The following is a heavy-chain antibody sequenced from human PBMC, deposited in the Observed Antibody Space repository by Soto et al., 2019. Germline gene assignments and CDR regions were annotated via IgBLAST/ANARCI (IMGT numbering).Heavy chain of an antibody. V-gene: IGHV3-7*01. J-gene: IGHJ4*02. CDR2: MNQDGSAS. CDR3: ARLSTSAGRRDLAC. Sequence: EVQLVESGGGLVQPGGSLRLSCAASGFSLSSYWMSWVRQAPGKGLEWVANMNQDGSASEYVGSVKGRFTFTRDNAKNSLYLQMNSLRAEDTAVYYCARLSTSAGRRDLACWGQGTLVTVSS. CDR1: GFSLSSYW.